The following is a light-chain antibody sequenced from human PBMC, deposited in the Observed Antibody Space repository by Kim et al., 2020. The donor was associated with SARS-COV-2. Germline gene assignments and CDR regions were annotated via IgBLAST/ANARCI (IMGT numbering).Light chain of an antibody. V-gene: IGLV2-14*03. CDR3: SSYTTSSTLVV. Sequence: QSALTQPASVSGSPGQSITIPCSGTNSDVGGYNYVSWYQQHPGKAPKLMIYDVTNRPSGVSNRFSGSKSGNTASLTISGLQTEDEADYYCSSYTTSSTLVVFGGGTQLTVL. CDR2: DVT. J-gene: IGLJ2*01. CDR1: NSDVGGYNY.